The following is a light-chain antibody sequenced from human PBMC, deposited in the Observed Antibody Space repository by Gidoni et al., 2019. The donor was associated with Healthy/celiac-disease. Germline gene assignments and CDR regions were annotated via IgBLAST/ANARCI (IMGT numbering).Light chain of an antibody. CDR3: NSRDSSGNHVV. CDR2: GKN. V-gene: IGLV3-19*01. J-gene: IGLJ2*01. CDR1: SLRSYY. Sequence: GQTVRITCQGDSLRSYYASWYQQKPGQAPVLVIHGKNNRPSGITDRFSGSSSGNTASLTITGAQAEDEADYYCNSRDSSGNHVVFGGGTKLTVL.